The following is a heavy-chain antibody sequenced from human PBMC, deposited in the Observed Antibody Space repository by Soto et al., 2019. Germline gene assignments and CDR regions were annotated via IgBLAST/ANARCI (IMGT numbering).Heavy chain of an antibody. V-gene: IGHV3-11*01. D-gene: IGHD5-18*01. CDR3: ARGRRGYSYGLWY. CDR1: GFTFSDYY. J-gene: IGHJ4*02. Sequence: PGGALRVSCADSGFTFSDYYMSWIRQAPGKGLEWVSYISSSGSTIYYADSVKGRFTISRDNAKNSLYLQMNSLRAEDTAVYYCARGRRGYSYGLWYWGQGTLVNVSA. CDR2: ISSSGSTI.